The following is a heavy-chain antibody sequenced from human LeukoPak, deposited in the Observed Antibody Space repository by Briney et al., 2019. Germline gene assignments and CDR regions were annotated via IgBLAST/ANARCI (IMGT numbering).Heavy chain of an antibody. J-gene: IGHJ6*03. V-gene: IGHV4-34*01. CDR3: ATSYSSGWYAGYYYYMDV. Sequence: SETLSLTCAVYGGSFSGYYWSWIHQPQGKGLEWIGEINHSGSTNYNPSLKSRVTISVDTSKNQFSLKLSSVTAADTAVYYCATSYSSGWYAGYYYYMDVWGKGTTVTVSS. CDR2: INHSGST. D-gene: IGHD6-19*01. CDR1: GGSFSGYY.